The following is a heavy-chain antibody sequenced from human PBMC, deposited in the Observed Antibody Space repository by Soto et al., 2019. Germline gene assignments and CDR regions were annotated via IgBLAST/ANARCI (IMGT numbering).Heavy chain of an antibody. CDR1: GGSINSSSYY. CDR2: IYYSGST. CDR3: ARHDRISSSCYYYYYYGMDV. Sequence: SETLYLTCTAPGGSINSSSYYWGWIRPPPGKVLEWIGSIYYSGSTYYNPSLKSRVTISVDTSKNQFSLKLSSVTAADTAVYYCARHDRISSSCYYYYYYGMDVWGQGTTVT. J-gene: IGHJ6*02. D-gene: IGHD2-2*01. V-gene: IGHV4-39*01.